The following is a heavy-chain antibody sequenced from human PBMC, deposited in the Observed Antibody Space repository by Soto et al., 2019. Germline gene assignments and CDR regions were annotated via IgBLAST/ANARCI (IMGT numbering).Heavy chain of an antibody. CDR3: ATARSTSYYYYYMDV. D-gene: IGHD2-2*01. CDR1: GFTFSSFA. J-gene: IGHJ6*03. Sequence: PGGSLRLSCAASGFTFSSFAMSWVRQAPGKGLEWVSAIGGSGGSTYYADSVKGRFTISRDNSKNTLYLQMNSLRAEDTAVYYCATARSTSYYYYYMDVWGKGTTVTVSS. CDR2: IGGSGGST. V-gene: IGHV3-23*01.